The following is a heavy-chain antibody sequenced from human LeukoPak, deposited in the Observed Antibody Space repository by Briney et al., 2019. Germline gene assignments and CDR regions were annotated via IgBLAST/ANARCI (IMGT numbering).Heavy chain of an antibody. V-gene: IGHV4-4*07. D-gene: IGHD6-13*01. CDR2: IYTSGST. J-gene: IGHJ5*02. CDR3: ARAQSRIAAAGTNWFDP. Sequence: SETLSLTCTVSGGSISSYYWSWIRQPAGKGLEWIGRIYTSGSTNYNPSLKGRVTMSVDTSKNQFSLKLSSVTAADTAVYYCARAQSRIAAAGTNWFDPWGQGTLVTVSS. CDR1: GGSISSYY.